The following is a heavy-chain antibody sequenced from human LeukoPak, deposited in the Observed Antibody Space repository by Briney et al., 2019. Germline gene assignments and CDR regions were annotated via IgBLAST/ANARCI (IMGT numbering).Heavy chain of an antibody. CDR2: IYPGDSDT. V-gene: IGHV5-51*01. CDR3: ARLPIHYYYGMDV. CDR1: GYSFTSYW. J-gene: IGHJ6*02. Sequence: GESLKISCKGSGYSFTSYWIGWVRQMPGKGLEWMGIIYPGDSDTRYSPSFQGQVTISAGKSISTAYLQWSSLKASDTAMYYCARLPIHYYYGMDVWGQGTTVTVSS.